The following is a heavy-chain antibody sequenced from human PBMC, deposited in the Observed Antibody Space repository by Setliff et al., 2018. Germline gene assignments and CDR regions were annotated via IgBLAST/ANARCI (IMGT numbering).Heavy chain of an antibody. CDR3: ARVIDAFYNYPDV. CDR1: GGSISPYY. V-gene: IGHV4-59*01. J-gene: IGHJ6*04. Sequence: SETLSLTCSVSGGSISPYYWGWVRQSPKTGLEFIAHVRYTGRADYNPSLRSRASISIDTSKRQFSLKLRSLAAADTAIYYCARVIDAFYNYPDVWGKGTTVTVSS. D-gene: IGHD2-21*01. CDR2: VRYTGRA.